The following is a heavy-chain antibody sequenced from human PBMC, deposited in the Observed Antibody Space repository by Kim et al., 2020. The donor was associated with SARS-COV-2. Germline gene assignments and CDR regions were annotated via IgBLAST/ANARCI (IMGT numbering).Heavy chain of an antibody. V-gene: IGHV3-33*01. CDR3: ARDLSSSWVENWFDP. CDR2: IWYDGSNK. CDR1: GFTFSSYD. Sequence: GGSLRLSCAASGFTFSSYDMHWVRQAPGKGLEWVAVIWYDGSNKYYADSVKGRFTISRDNSKNTLYLQTNSLRAEDTAVYYCARDLSSSWVENWFDPWGQGTLVTVSS. J-gene: IGHJ5*02. D-gene: IGHD6-13*01.